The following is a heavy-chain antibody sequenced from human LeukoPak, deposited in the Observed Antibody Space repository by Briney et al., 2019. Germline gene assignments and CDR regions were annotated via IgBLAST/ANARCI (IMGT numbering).Heavy chain of an antibody. V-gene: IGHV3-11*01. CDR1: GFTFSDYY. J-gene: IGHJ3*02. D-gene: IGHD2-21*02. CDR3: ARGVTAPLDAFDI. CDR2: ISSSGSTI. Sequence: PGGSLRLSCAASGFTFSDYYMSWIRQAPGKGLEWVSYISSSGSTIYYADSVKGRVTISRDKAKNSLYLQMNSLRAEDTAVYYCARGVTAPLDAFDIWGQGTMVTVSS.